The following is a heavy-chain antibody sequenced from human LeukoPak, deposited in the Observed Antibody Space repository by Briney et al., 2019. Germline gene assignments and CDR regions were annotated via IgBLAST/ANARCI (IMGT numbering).Heavy chain of an antibody. CDR3: ARGLEYYDSSTYAFDI. CDR2: IDYSGSA. Sequence: SETLSLTCTVSGDSISSYYWSWIRQPPGKGLEWIGHIDYSGSANYKPALKSRVTIAVDTPKNQFSLKLSSVTAADTAVYYCARGLEYYDSSTYAFDIWGQGTMVTVSS. V-gene: IGHV4-59*12. CDR1: GDSISSYY. D-gene: IGHD3-22*01. J-gene: IGHJ3*02.